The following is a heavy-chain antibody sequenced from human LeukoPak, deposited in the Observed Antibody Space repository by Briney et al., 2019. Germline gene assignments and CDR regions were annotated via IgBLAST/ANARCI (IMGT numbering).Heavy chain of an antibody. D-gene: IGHD3-10*01. CDR3: ARDYHGSGSSPWYYYYYVDV. CDR2: ISSSSSTI. CDR1: GFTFSSYG. J-gene: IGHJ6*03. V-gene: IGHV3-48*04. Sequence: GGSLRLSCAASGFTFSSYGMTWVRQPPGKGLEWVSYISSSSSTIYYADSVKGRFTISRDNAKNSLYLQMNSLRAEDTAVYYCARDYHGSGSSPWYYYYYVDVWGKGTTVTISS.